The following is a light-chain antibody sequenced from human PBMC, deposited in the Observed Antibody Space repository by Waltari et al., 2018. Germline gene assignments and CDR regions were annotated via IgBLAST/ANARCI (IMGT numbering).Light chain of an antibody. CDR2: AAS. J-gene: IGKJ4*01. Sequence: IVVTQSPAALSLSPGERATLSCRASQTISTYLAWYQQKPGQAPRLLIYAASKRAPAIPVRFSGSGYGTDFTLTINSLEPEDFAVYYCQQRFTWPPFTFGGGTKIEIK. V-gene: IGKV3-11*01. CDR3: QQRFTWPPFT. CDR1: QTISTY.